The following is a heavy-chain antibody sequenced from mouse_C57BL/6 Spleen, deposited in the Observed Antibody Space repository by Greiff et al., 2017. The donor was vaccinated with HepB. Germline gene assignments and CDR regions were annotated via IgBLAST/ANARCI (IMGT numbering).Heavy chain of an antibody. V-gene: IGHV5-6*01. J-gene: IGHJ3*01. CDR3: ASLYGNPAWFAY. CDR2: ISSGGSYT. Sequence: EVQLVESGGDLVKPGGSLKLSCAASGFTFSSYGMSWVRQTPDKRLEWVATISSGGSYTYYPDSVKGRFTISRDNAKNTLYLQMSSLKSEDTAMYYCASLYGNPAWFAYWGQGTLVTVSA. D-gene: IGHD2-1*01. CDR1: GFTFSSYG.